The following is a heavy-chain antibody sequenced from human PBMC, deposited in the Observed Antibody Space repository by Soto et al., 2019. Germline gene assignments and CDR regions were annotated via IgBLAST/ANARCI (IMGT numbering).Heavy chain of an antibody. CDR2: IYHSGST. Sequence: SETLSLTCAVSGGSISSSNWWSWVRQPPGKGLEWIGEIYHSGSTNYNPSLKSRVTISVDTSKNQFSLKLSSVTAADTAVYYCARDAGEGYSGYDWRFDYWGQGTLVTVSS. V-gene: IGHV4-4*02. CDR1: GGSISSSNW. CDR3: ARDAGEGYSGYDWRFDY. J-gene: IGHJ4*02. D-gene: IGHD5-12*01.